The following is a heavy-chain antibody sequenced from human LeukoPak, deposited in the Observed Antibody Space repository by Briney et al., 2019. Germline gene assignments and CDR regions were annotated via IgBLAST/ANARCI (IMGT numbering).Heavy chain of an antibody. V-gene: IGHV3-53*01. D-gene: IGHD1-26*01. CDR1: GFTVSSNY. CDR3: ARDRDSGSFTFDY. J-gene: IGHJ4*02. Sequence: GGSLRLSCAASGFTVSSNYMSWVRQAPGKGLEWVSVIYSGGSTYYADSVKGRFTISRDNSKNTLYLQMNGLRAEDTAVYYCARDRDSGSFTFDYWGQGTLVTVSS. CDR2: IYSGGST.